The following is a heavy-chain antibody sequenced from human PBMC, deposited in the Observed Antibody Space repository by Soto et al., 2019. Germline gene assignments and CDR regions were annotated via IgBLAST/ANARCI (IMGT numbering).Heavy chain of an antibody. Sequence: GGSLRLSCAASGFTFSSYAMSWVRQAPGKGLEWVSAISGSGGSTYYADSVKGRFTISRDNSKNTLYLQMNSLRAEDTAVYYCVKGDSSGSWGVPYFDYWGQGTLVTVSS. CDR2: ISGSGGST. J-gene: IGHJ4*02. V-gene: IGHV3-23*01. CDR3: VKGDSSGSWGVPYFDY. CDR1: GFTFSSYA. D-gene: IGHD3-22*01.